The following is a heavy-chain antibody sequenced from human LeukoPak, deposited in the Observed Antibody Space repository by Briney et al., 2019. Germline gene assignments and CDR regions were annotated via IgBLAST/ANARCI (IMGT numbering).Heavy chain of an antibody. D-gene: IGHD3-10*01. CDR3: ARRGGIRGVIDY. CDR1: GYRFTNYW. CDR2: IYPGDSYT. J-gene: IGHJ4*02. V-gene: IGHV5-51*01. Sequence: WEALKTSCKGSGYRFTNYWIGWVRQMPGKGLEWMGIIYPGDSYTRYSPSFPGQVTLSADKSISTAYLQWSSLKASDTAMDYCARRGGIRGVIDYWGQGTLVTVSS.